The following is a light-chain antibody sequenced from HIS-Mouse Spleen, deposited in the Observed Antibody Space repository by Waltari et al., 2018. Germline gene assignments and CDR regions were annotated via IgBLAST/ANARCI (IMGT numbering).Light chain of an antibody. J-gene: IGKJ1*01. CDR2: GAS. CDR3: QQYGSSPRT. Sequence: IVLTQSPGTLSLSPGERATLSCRASQSVSSRYFAWYQQKPGQAPRLLVYGASSRATGSPDRFSGSGSGTDFTLTISRLEPEDFAVYYCQQYGSSPRTFGQGTKVEIK. V-gene: IGKV3-20*01. CDR1: QSVSSRY.